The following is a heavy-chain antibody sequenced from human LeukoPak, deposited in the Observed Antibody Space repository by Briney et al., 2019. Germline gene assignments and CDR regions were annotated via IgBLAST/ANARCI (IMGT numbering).Heavy chain of an antibody. V-gene: IGHV4-39*01. CDR3: ARRVVETPYYYYGMDV. Sequence: SETLSLTCTVSGGSISSSSYYWGWIRQPPGKGLEWIGSIYYSGSTYYNPSLKSRVTISVDTSKNQFSLKLSSVTAADTAVYYCARRVVETPYYYYGMDVWGQGTTVTVSS. CDR1: GGSISSSSYY. J-gene: IGHJ6*02. CDR2: IYYSGST. D-gene: IGHD3-3*01.